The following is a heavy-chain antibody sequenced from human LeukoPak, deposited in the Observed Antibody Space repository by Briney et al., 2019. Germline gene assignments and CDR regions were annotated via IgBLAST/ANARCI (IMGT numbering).Heavy chain of an antibody. J-gene: IGHJ4*02. CDR3: ARPLLYSGNFYFDY. Sequence: GESLKISCKGSGYSFTNYWIGWVRQMPGKGLEWMGIIYPDDSDTRYSPSFQGQVTISADKSITTAYLQWSSLKASDTAMYYCARPLLYSGNFYFDYWGQGTLVTVCS. D-gene: IGHD4-23*01. V-gene: IGHV5-51*01. CDR1: GYSFTNYW. CDR2: IYPDDSDT.